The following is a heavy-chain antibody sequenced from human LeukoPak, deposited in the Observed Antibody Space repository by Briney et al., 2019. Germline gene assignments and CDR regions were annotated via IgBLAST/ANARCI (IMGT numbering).Heavy chain of an antibody. Sequence: SETLSLTCTVSGGSISSYYWSWIRQPPGKGLVWIGYIYYSGRTNYNPSLKSRVTISVDTSKNQFSLKLSSVTAADTAVYYCARAVVGELFHVDYWGQGTLVTVSS. D-gene: IGHD3-10*01. J-gene: IGHJ4*02. V-gene: IGHV4-59*01. CDR1: GGSISSYY. CDR3: ARAVVGELFHVDY. CDR2: IYYSGRT.